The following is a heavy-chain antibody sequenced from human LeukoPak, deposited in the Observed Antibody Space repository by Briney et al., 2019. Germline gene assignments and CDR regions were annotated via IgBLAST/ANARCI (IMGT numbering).Heavy chain of an antibody. D-gene: IGHD3-22*01. CDR2: IYYSGST. CDR1: GVSISCYH. J-gene: IGHJ2*01. CDR3: AGGINAYRYYDGNWYFYL. Sequence: ETLSHTCSVSGVSISCYHWSWIPQPPAKGLEWIGYIYYSGSTNYNPSLKSRVTISVDTSKSQFSLKLSSVTAADTAVYYCAGGINAYRYYDGNWYFYLWGQGNLVTVSS. V-gene: IGHV4-59*01.